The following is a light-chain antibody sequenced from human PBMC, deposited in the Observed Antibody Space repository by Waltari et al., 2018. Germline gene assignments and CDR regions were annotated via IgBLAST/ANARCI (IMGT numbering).Light chain of an antibody. CDR2: KDT. Sequence: SSELTQPPSVSVSPGQTARITCPVALLPKEYAYWYQQKSGQAPVLLIYKDTERPSGIPKRFSGSTSGTTVTLTISGVQAEDEADYYCQSTDSNNNVLFGGGTRLTVL. CDR1: LLPKEY. J-gene: IGLJ2*01. CDR3: QSTDSNNNVL. V-gene: IGLV3-25*03.